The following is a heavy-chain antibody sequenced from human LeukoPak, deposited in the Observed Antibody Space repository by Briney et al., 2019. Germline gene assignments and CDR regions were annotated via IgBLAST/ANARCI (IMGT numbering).Heavy chain of an antibody. Sequence: PSETLSLTCAVYGESFSGYYWSWIRQPPGKGLEWIGEINHSGSTNYNPSLKSRVTISVDTSKNQFSLKLSSVTAADTAVYYCARDTYYFDSSGHYPFDYWGQGTLVTVSS. CDR1: GESFSGYY. V-gene: IGHV4-34*01. J-gene: IGHJ4*02. CDR2: INHSGST. CDR3: ARDTYYFDSSGHYPFDY. D-gene: IGHD3-22*01.